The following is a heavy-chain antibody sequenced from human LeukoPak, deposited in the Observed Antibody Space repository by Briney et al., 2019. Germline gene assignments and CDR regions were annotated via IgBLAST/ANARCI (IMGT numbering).Heavy chain of an antibody. J-gene: IGHJ6*02. CDR3: ARQYYYDSSGYNYYYGMDV. D-gene: IGHD3-22*01. Sequence: GGSLRLSCAASGFTFSGYAMHWVRQAPGKGLEWVAVISYDGSNKYYADSVKGRFTISRDNSKNTLYLQMNSLRAEDTAVYYCARQYYYDSSGYNYYYGMDVWGQGTTVTVSS. V-gene: IGHV3-30-3*01. CDR2: ISYDGSNK. CDR1: GFTFSGYA.